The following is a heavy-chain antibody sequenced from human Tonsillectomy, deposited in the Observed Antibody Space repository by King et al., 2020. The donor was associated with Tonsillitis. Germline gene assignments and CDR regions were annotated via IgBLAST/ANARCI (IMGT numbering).Heavy chain of an antibody. CDR2: IYYSGST. J-gene: IGHJ4*02. D-gene: IGHD5-12*01. V-gene: IGHV4-59*01. Sequence: QLQESGPGLVKPSETLSLTCTVSGGSISSYYWSWIRQPPGKGLEWIGYIYYSGSTNYNPSLKSRVTISVDTSKNQFSLKLSSVTAADTAVYYCARERNGKWRDYWGRGTLVPV. CDR3: ARERNGKWRDY. CDR1: GGSISSYY.